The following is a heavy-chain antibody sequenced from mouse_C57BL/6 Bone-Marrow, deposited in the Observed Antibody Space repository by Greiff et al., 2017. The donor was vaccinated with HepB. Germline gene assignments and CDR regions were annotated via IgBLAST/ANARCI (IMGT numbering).Heavy chain of an antibody. CDR2: IWSGGST. CDR3: ARRNWHWYFDV. Sequence: VQLVESGPGLVQPSQSLSITCTVSGFSLTSYGVHWVRQSPGKGLEWLGVIWSGGSTDYNAAFISRLSISKDNSKGQVFFKMNSLQADDTAIYYCARRNWHWYFDVWGTGTTVTVSS. V-gene: IGHV2-2*01. J-gene: IGHJ1*03. D-gene: IGHD4-1*01. CDR1: GFSLTSYG.